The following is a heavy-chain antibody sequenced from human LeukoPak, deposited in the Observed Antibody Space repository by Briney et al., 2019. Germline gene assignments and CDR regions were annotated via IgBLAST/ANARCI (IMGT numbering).Heavy chain of an antibody. Sequence: PGGSLRLSCAASGFTFDDYAMHWVRQAPGKGLEWVSGISWNSGSIGYADSVKGRFTISRDNAKNSLYLQMNSLRAEDTALYYCAKDKRVLAAAGTGGYFDYWGQGTLVTVSS. J-gene: IGHJ4*02. CDR1: GFTFDDYA. V-gene: IGHV3-9*01. CDR2: ISWNSGSI. D-gene: IGHD6-13*01. CDR3: AKDKRVLAAAGTGGYFDY.